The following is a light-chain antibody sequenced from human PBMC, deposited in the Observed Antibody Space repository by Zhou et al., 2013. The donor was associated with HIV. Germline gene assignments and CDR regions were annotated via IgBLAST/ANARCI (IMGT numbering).Light chain of an antibody. CDR2: GAS. Sequence: EIVMTQSPATLSVSPGERATLSCRASQSVSSNLAWYQQKPGQAPRLLIYGASTRATGIPARFSGSGSGTEFTLTISSLQSEDFAVYYCQQYNNWWTFGQGDQRVEIK. CDR3: QQYNNWWT. V-gene: IGKV3-15*01. CDR1: QSVSSN. J-gene: IGKJ1*01.